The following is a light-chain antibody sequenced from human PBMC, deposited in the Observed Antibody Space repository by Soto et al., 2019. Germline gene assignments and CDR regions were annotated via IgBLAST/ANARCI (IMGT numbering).Light chain of an antibody. CDR1: RYIRSD. CDR2: VAS. V-gene: IGKV1-17*01. CDR3: KQLNSSPIT. Sequence: DIQMTQSPSSLSASVGDRVTITCRASRYIRSDLSWYQQRPGQAPKVLIYVASNLQSGVPSRFSGSGYGTDLNLTIRRLQPEDSANYYCKQLNSSPITFGQVTRMEI. J-gene: IGKJ5*01.